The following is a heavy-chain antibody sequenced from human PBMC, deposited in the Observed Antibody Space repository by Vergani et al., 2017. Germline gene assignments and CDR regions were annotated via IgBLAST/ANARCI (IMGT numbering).Heavy chain of an antibody. CDR1: GFTFSSYA. CDR3: ARDPGDYWYFEL. D-gene: IGHD4-17*01. J-gene: IGHJ2*01. Sequence: VQLVESGGGLVQPGRSLRLSCAASGFTFSSYAMHWVRQAPGKGLEWVAVISYDGSNKYYADSVKGRFTISRDNSKNTLYLQMNSLRAEDTAVYYCARDPGDYWYFELWGRGTLVTVSS. CDR2: ISYDGSNK. V-gene: IGHV3-30*04.